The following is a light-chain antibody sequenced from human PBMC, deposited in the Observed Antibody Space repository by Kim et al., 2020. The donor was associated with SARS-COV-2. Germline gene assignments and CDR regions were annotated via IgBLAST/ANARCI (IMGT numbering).Light chain of an antibody. CDR1: QSVLNN. CDR2: GAS. J-gene: IGKJ1*01. V-gene: IGKV3-15*01. CDR3: QHYDNRPPWT. Sequence: VTTQSPVTLSVSPGERATLSCRASQSVLNNLAWYQQKPGQAPRLLIYGASTRATGIPARFSGSASGTEFTLTISSLQSEDFAVYYCQHYDNRPPWTFGQGTKVDIK.